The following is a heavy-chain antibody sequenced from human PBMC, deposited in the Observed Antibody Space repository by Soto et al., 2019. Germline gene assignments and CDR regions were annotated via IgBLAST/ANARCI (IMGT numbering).Heavy chain of an antibody. CDR3: ARERMLVFDY. V-gene: IGHV1-69*13. CDR2: IIPIFGTA. J-gene: IGHJ4*02. D-gene: IGHD6-6*01. CDR1: GGTFSSYA. Sequence: GASVKVSCKASGGTFSSYAISWVRQAPGQGLEWMGGIIPIFGTANYAQKFQGRVTIAADESTSTAYMELSSLRSEDTAVYYCARERMLVFDYWGQGTLVTVSS.